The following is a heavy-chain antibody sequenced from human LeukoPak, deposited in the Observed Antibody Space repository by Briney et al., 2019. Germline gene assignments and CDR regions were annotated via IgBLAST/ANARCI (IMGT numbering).Heavy chain of an antibody. D-gene: IGHD5-18*01. CDR2: VYQSGTT. V-gene: IGHV4-38-2*02. Sequence: SETLSLTCTVSGYSISSGYYWGWIRAPPGAGLEWIGSVYQSGTTYYNPSLKSRVTTSVDMSKNQFSLRLRPVTAADTAVYYCARIFIRNGYSSYFDCWGQGTLVTVSS. CDR1: GYSISSGYY. CDR3: ARIFIRNGYSSYFDC. J-gene: IGHJ4*02.